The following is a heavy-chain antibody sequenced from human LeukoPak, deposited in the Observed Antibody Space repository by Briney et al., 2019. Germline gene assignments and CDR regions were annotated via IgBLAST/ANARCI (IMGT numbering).Heavy chain of an antibody. CDR1: SGSISSPNYY. Sequence: PSETLSLTCTVSSGSISSPNYYWGWIRQPPGKGLEWIGNIFYSGSTYYNPSFKSRVTMSVDTSKNQFSLNLTAVTAADTAFFYCARLRAEDSFDMGSPGTMVTVYS. J-gene: IGHJ3*02. D-gene: IGHD1-14*01. CDR2: IFYSGST. V-gene: IGHV4-39*01. CDR3: ARLRAEDSFDM.